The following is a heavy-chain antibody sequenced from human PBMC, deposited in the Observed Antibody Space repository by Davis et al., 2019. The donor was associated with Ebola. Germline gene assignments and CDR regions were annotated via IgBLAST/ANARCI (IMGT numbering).Heavy chain of an antibody. CDR3: ARQELRRGYFDY. CDR2: IYPADSDT. J-gene: IGHJ4*02. V-gene: IGHV5-51*01. D-gene: IGHD7-27*01. Sequence: GESLKISCKGSGYSFTSYWIGWVRQLPGEGLEWMGIIYPADSDTRYSPSFQGQVTISADKSISTAYLQWSSLKASDTAMYYCARQELRRGYFDYWGQGTLVTVSS. CDR1: GYSFTSYW.